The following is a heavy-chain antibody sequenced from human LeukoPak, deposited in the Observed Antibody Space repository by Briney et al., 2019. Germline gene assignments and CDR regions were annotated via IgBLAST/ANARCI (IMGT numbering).Heavy chain of an antibody. CDR3: ARDPRGYSSS. CDR2: ISSNGGST. Sequence: GGSLRLSCAASGFTFSSYAMTWVRQAPGKGLEYVSAISSNGGSTYYANSVKGRFTISRDNSKNTLYLQMGSLRAEDMAVYYCARDPRGYSSSWGQGTLVTVSS. CDR1: GFTFSSYA. V-gene: IGHV3-64*01. D-gene: IGHD6-13*01. J-gene: IGHJ5*02.